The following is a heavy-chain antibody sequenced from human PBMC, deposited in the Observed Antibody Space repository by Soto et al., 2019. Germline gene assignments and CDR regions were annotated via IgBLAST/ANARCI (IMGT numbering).Heavy chain of an antibody. J-gene: IGHJ1*01. Sequence: SCVAPGVSLSIKTLHWVRQAPGKGLEWVALISNDGMNTFYADSVKGRMTVSRDKAEKTMYLQMNSLTAEDTAVYYCAKADRGMQHWRQGTVVLVSS. V-gene: IGHV3-30-3*02. D-gene: IGHD6-25*01. CDR3: AKADRGMQH. CDR2: ISNDGMNT. CDR1: GVSLSIKT.